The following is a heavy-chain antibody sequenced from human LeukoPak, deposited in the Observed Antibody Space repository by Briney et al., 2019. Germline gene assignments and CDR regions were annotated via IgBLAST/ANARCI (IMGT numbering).Heavy chain of an antibody. D-gene: IGHD3-10*01. CDR2: ISGSGGST. Sequence: GGSLRLSCAASGFTFSSYGMSWVRQAPGKGLEWVSAISGSGGSTYYADSVKGRFTISRDNSKNTLYLQMNSLRAEDTAVYYCAKGSYCGSGRDFDYWGQGTLVTVSS. CDR3: AKGSYCGSGRDFDY. J-gene: IGHJ4*02. V-gene: IGHV3-23*01. CDR1: GFTFSSYG.